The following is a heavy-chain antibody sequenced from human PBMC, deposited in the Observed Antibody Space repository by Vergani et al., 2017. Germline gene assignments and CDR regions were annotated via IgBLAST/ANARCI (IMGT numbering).Heavy chain of an antibody. D-gene: IGHD3-10*01. J-gene: IGHJ6*02. V-gene: IGHV3-30*02. CDR1: GFTFSSYG. CDR2: IRYDGSNK. CDR3: AKSITMVRGVKNYYYYYGMDV. Sequence: QVQLVESGGGVVQPGGSLRLSCAASGFTFSSYGMHWVRQAPGKGLEWVAFIRYDGSNKYYADSVKGRFTIFRDNSKNTLYLQMNSLRAEDTAVYYCAKSITMVRGVKNYYYYYGMDVWGQGTTVTVS.